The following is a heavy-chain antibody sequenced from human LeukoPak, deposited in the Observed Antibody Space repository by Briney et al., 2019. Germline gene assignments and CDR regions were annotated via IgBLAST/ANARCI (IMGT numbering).Heavy chain of an antibody. D-gene: IGHD3-22*01. CDR2: ISYDESNK. J-gene: IGHJ6*03. CDR1: GFTFSSYG. CDR3: SKDKYYYDSSGYYPRYNNYYYMDV. V-gene: IGHV3-30*18. Sequence: GRSLRLSCAASGFTFSSYGMHWVRQAPGKGLEWVAVISYDESNKYYADSVKGRFTISRDNSKNTLYLQMNSLRAEETVVFLFSKDKYYYDSSGYYPRYNNYYYMDVWGKGTTVTVSS.